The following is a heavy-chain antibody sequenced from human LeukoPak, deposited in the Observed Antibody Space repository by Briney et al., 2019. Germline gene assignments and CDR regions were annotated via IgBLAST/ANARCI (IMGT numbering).Heavy chain of an antibody. CDR2: INPSGGST. CDR1: GYTFTSYY. Sequence: ASVKVSCKASGYTFTSYYMHWVRQAPGQGLEWMGIINPSGGSTSYAQKFQGRVTMTRDTSTSTVYMELSRLRSDDTAVYYCARDPPRASSSSRNWFDPWGQGTLVTVSS. V-gene: IGHV1-46*01. D-gene: IGHD6-6*01. J-gene: IGHJ5*02. CDR3: ARDPPRASSSSRNWFDP.